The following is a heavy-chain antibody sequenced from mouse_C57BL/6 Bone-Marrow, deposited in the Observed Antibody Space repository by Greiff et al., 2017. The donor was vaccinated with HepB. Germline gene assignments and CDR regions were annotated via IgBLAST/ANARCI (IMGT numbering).Heavy chain of an antibody. J-gene: IGHJ3*01. V-gene: IGHV7-3*01. Sequence: EVKLVESGGGLVQPGGSLSLSCAASGFTFTDYYMSWVRQPPGKALEWLGFIRNKANGYTTEYSASVKGRFTISRDNSQSILYLQMNALRAEDSATYYCASNYYGSPAWLAYWGQGTLVTVSA. CDR1: GFTFTDYY. CDR2: IRNKANGYTT. D-gene: IGHD1-1*01. CDR3: ASNYYGSPAWLAY.